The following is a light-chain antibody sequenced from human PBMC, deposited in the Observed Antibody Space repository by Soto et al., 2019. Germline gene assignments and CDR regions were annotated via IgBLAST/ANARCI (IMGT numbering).Light chain of an antibody. V-gene: IGKV1-27*01. CDR1: QGISDY. Sequence: DIQMTQSPSSLSAFVGASVTITCRASQGISDYLAWYQQKPGKVPKLLIYAASRLQSGVPSRFSGSGSGTDFTLTISSLQPEDVATYYCQKYNRAPRTFGQGTKVEIQ. J-gene: IGKJ1*01. CDR3: QKYNRAPRT. CDR2: AAS.